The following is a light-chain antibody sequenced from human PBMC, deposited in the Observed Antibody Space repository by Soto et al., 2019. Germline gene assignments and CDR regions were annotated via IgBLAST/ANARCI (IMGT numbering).Light chain of an antibody. CDR2: DAS. Sequence: EIVLTQSPATLSLSPGERATLSCRASQSVSRYLAWYQQKPGQAPRLLIYDASNRATGIPARFSGSGSGTDFTLTISSLEPEDYAVYYCQHRRSWPLTFGGGTKVEIK. J-gene: IGKJ4*01. CDR3: QHRRSWPLT. V-gene: IGKV3-11*01. CDR1: QSVSRY.